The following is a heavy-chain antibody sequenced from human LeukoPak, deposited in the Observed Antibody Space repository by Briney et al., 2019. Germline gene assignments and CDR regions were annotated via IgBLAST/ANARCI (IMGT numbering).Heavy chain of an antibody. V-gene: IGHV3-48*01. CDR3: ARASSGYYYNSGAFDI. D-gene: IGHD3-22*01. CDR2: ISSSSSTI. Sequence: GGSLRLSXAASGFTFSSYSMNWVRQAPGKGLEWVSYISSSSSTIYYADSVKGRFTISRDNAKNSLYLQMNSLRAEDTAVYYCARASSGYYYNSGAFDIWGQGTMVTVSS. CDR1: GFTFSSYS. J-gene: IGHJ3*02.